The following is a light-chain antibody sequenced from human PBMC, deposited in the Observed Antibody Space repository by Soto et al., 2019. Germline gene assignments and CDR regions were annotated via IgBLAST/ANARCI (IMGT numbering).Light chain of an antibody. CDR1: SSNIGNNY. V-gene: IGLV1-51*01. CDR3: GTWDSSLSALYV. CDR2: DNN. J-gene: IGLJ1*01. Sequence: QAVVTQPPSVSAAPGQKVTISCSGSSSNIGNNYVSWYQQLPGTAPKLHIYDNNKRPSGIPDRFSGSKSGTSATLGITGLQTGDEADYYCGTWDSSLSALYVFGTGTKLTVL.